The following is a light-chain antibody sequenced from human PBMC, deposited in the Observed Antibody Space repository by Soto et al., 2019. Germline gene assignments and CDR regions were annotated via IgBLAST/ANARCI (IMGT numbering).Light chain of an antibody. J-gene: IGLJ1*01. CDR1: AGTVGAYDF. V-gene: IGLV2-14*03. CDR2: EVS. Sequence: QSALAQPASVSGSPGQSITFPGPEPAGTVGAYDFVSWYQQHPDKAPKLMIYEVSNRPSGVSYRFSGSKSVNTATLTISGLQAEDEADYYCSSYTTSSTRVFGTGTKLTVL. CDR3: SSYTTSSTRV.